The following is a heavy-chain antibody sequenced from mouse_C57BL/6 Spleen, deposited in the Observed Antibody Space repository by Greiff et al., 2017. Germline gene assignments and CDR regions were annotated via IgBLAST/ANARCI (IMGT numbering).Heavy chain of an antibody. CDR1: GFTFSDYY. V-gene: IGHV5-16*01. Sequence: EVQRVESEGGLVQPGSSMKLSCTASGFTFSDYYMAWVRQVPEKGLEWVANINYDGSSTYYLDSLKSRFIISRDNAKNILYLQMSSLKSEDTATYYCARVGNYYYAMDYWGQGTSVTVSS. CDR3: ARVGNYYYAMDY. D-gene: IGHD2-1*01. J-gene: IGHJ4*01. CDR2: INYDGSST.